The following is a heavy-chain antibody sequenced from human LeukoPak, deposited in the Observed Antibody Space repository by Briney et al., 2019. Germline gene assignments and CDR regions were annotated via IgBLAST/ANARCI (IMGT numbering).Heavy chain of an antibody. Sequence: SETLSLTCTVSGGSLSSYYWSWIRQPPGKGLEWIGSVYYSGNTYYNPSLKSRVTISVDTSKNHFSLKLSSVTAADTAVYYCARDATYPPKGFDPWGQGTLVTVSS. CDR2: VYYSGNT. CDR3: ARDATYPPKGFDP. CDR1: GGSLSSYY. J-gene: IGHJ5*02. V-gene: IGHV4-59*12.